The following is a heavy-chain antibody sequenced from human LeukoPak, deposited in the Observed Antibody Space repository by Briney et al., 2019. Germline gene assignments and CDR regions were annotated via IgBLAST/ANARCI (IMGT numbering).Heavy chain of an antibody. CDR3: AKDLLLGYSGYDWGEPYYYYYGMDV. Sequence: GRSLRLSCAASGFTFCSYGMHWVRQAPGKGLEWVAVISYDGSNKYYADSVKGRFTISRDNSKNTLYLQMNSLRAEDTAVYYCAKDLLLGYSGYDWGEPYYYYYGMDVWGKGTTVTVSS. J-gene: IGHJ6*04. CDR2: ISYDGSNK. CDR1: GFTFCSYG. D-gene: IGHD5-12*01. V-gene: IGHV3-30*18.